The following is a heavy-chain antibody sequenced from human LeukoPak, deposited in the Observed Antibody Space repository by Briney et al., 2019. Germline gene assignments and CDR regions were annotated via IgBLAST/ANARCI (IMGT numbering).Heavy chain of an antibody. Sequence: PGGSLRLSCAASGFTFSSNFMTWVRQAPGKGLEWVSLIYSGGSTYYADSVKGRFTISRDNSKNTLYLQMNSLRAEDTAVYYCARRTERDSYFDYWGQGTLVTVSS. CDR2: IYSGGST. V-gene: IGHV3-53*01. CDR3: ARRTERDSYFDY. D-gene: IGHD1-1*01. CDR1: GFTFSSNF. J-gene: IGHJ4*02.